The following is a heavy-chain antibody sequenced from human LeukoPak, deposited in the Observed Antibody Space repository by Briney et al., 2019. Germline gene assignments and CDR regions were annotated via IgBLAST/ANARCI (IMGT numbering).Heavy chain of an antibody. CDR1: GYTFTVYY. Sequence: ASVKVSFTASGYTFTVYYMHWVRQAPGQGLEWMGWINPKSGGTNYAQKFQGRVTMTRDTSISTAYMEMSRLRSDDTAVYYCARNLWFGESSDAFDMWGQGTMVTVSS. CDR3: ARNLWFGESSDAFDM. CDR2: INPKSGGT. V-gene: IGHV1-2*02. D-gene: IGHD3-10*01. J-gene: IGHJ3*02.